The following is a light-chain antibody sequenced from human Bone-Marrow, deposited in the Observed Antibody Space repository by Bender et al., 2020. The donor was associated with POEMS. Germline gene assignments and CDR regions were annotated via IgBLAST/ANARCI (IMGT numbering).Light chain of an antibody. J-gene: IGLJ2*01. V-gene: IGLV3-1*01. CDR2: EDV. CDR1: SLGDKY. Sequence: SYELTQPPSVSVSPGQTASITCSGDSLGDKYSSWYQQRPGQSPMVVIFEDVKRPSGIPERFSGSNSGNTATLTISGTQDMDEGDYYCQAWDSGTMVFGGGTKLTVL. CDR3: QAWDSGTMV.